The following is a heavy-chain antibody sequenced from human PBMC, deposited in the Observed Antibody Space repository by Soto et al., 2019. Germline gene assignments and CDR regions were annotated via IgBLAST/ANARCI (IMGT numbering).Heavy chain of an antibody. CDR3: ASFAQEANPKVGSWHYFDY. D-gene: IGHD3-10*01. CDR1: GGSISSGYH. V-gene: IGHV4-31*03. J-gene: IGHJ4*02. CDR2: IYYSGST. Sequence: SETLSLTCSVSGGSISSGYHWSWLRQRPGKGLEWLGSIYYSGSTYYNPSLKSRLSMSVTTSTDQFYLRLSSVTAADTAMYSCASFAQEANPKVGSWHYFDYWGTGTLVTVSS.